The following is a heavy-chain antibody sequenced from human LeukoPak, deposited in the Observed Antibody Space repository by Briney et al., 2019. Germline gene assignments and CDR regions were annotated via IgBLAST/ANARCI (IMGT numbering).Heavy chain of an antibody. V-gene: IGHV4-30-4*01. J-gene: IGHJ5*02. CDR1: GGSISSGDYY. Sequence: SETLSLTCTVSGGSISSGDYYWSRIRQPPGKGLEWIGYIYYSESTYYNPSLKSRVTISVDTSKNQFSLKLSSVTAADTAVYYCARVLGSGSYFPPGWFDPWGQGTLVTVSS. CDR3: ARVLGSGSYFPPGWFDP. CDR2: IYYSEST. D-gene: IGHD3-10*01.